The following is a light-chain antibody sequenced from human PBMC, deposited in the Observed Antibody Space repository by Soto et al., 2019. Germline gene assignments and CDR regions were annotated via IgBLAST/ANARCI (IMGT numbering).Light chain of an antibody. CDR2: AAS. J-gene: IGKJ5*01. V-gene: IGKV1-39*01. CDR3: QQSYSTPIT. CDR1: QSISSY. Sequence: DIQMTQSPSSLSASVGDRVTITCRASQSISSYLNWDQQKPGKAPKLLIYAASSLQSGVPSRFSGSGSGTDFHLTISSLQPEDFATYYWQQSYSTPITFGQGTRLEIK.